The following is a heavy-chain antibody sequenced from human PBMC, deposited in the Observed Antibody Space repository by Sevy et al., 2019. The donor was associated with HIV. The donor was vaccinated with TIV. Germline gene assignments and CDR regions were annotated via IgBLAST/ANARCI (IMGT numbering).Heavy chain of an antibody. D-gene: IGHD2-2*01. CDR1: DGSFSGYH. V-gene: IGHV4-34*01. CDR3: ARSPPVVVVPGAPSWFDP. J-gene: IGHJ5*02. CDR2: INESGIT. Sequence: SETLSLTCAVHDGSFSGYHWNWIRQLPGKGLEWIGEINESGITYYNPSLKSRVTISVDTSKKQFSLKLNSVTAVDSAVYFCARSPPVVVVPGAPSWFDPWGQGTLVTVSS.